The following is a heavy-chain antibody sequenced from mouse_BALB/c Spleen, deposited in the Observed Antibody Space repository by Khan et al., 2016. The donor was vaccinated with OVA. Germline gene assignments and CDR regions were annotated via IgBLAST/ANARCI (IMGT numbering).Heavy chain of an antibody. J-gene: IGHJ1*01. CDR1: GYTFFTYW. CDR3: ASTWHFDV. CDR2: ILPGSGS. V-gene: IGHV1-9*01. Sequence: QVQLKQSGAELMKPGASVKISCKATGYTFFTYWIEWVKQRPGHGLEWIGEILPGSGSNYNEKFKGKATFTADTSSNTAYMQLSRLTSEDSAVYYCASTWHFDVWGAGTTVTVSS.